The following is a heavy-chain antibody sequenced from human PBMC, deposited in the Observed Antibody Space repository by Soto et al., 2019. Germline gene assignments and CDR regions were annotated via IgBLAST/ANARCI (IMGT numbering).Heavy chain of an antibody. V-gene: IGHV3-30-3*01. CDR3: ARDQYSSGFFDY. CDR1: GFTFSSYA. D-gene: IGHD6-19*01. J-gene: IGHJ4*02. Sequence: QVQLVESGGGVVQPGRSLRLSCAASGFTFSSYAMHWVRQAPGKGLEWVAVISYDGSNKYYADSVKGRFTISRDNSKNRLYLQMNSLRAEDTAVYYCARDQYSSGFFDYWGQGTLVTVSS. CDR2: ISYDGSNK.